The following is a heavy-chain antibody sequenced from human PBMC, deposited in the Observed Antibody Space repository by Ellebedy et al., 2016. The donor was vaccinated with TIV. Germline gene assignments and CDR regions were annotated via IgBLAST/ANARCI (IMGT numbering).Heavy chain of an antibody. CDR2: IYPGDSDT. CDR3: AFGGGPRGYSPDY. Sequence: KVSXXGSGYSFTSYWIGWVRQMPGKGLEWMGIIYPGDSDTRYSPSFQGQVTISADKSISTAYLQWSSLKASDTAMYYCAFGGGPRGYSPDYWGQGTLVTVSS. D-gene: IGHD3-10*01. J-gene: IGHJ4*02. CDR1: GYSFTSYW. V-gene: IGHV5-51*01.